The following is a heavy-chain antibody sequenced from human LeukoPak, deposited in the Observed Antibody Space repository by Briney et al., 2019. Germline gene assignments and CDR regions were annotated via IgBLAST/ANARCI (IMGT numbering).Heavy chain of an antibody. CDR2: IYHTAST. V-gene: IGHV4-38-2*01. CDR3: ACGRSGCGGNSGMGIFDD. J-gene: IGHJ4*02. CDR1: GYSISGGYY. D-gene: IGHD4-23*01. Sequence: SETLSLTCAVSGYSISGGYYRGWIRQPPGRGLEWIGSIYHTASTYYNPSLQSRVTMSVDTSKNQFPLKVTSVTAADTAVYYFACGRSGCGGNSGMGIFDDWGQGTQVTVSS.